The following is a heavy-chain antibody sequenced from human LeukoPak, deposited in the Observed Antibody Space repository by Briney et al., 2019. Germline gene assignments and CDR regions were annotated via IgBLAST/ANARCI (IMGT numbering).Heavy chain of an antibody. J-gene: IGHJ4*02. CDR1: GYSLPTYW. V-gene: IGHV5-51*01. CDR2: IYPDESNI. D-gene: IGHD2-2*03. Sequence: GESLKISCKGSGYSLPTYWIARVRQMPGKGLEWMGIIYPDESNIRYSPSFQGQVTISADKSISTAYLQWSSLKASDTAMYYCARPPSRGYSSSFEYWGQGTLVTVSS. CDR3: ARPPSRGYSSSFEY.